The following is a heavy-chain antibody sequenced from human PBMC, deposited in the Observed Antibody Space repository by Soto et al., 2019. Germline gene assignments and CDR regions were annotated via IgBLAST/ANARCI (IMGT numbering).Heavy chain of an antibody. Sequence: SETLSLTCTVSGGSISSYYWSWIRQPPGRGLEWIGYIYYSGSTNYNPSLKSRVTISVDTSKNQFSLKLSSVTAADTAVYYCARAGGEEYYHYYYYMDVWGKGTTVTVSS. V-gene: IGHV4-59*01. CDR2: IYYSGST. J-gene: IGHJ6*03. D-gene: IGHD3-16*01. CDR1: GGSISSYY. CDR3: ARAGGEEYYHYYYYMDV.